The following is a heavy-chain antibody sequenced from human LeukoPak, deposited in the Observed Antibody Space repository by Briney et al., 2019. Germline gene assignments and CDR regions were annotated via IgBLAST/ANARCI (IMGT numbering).Heavy chain of an antibody. V-gene: IGHV3-74*01. J-gene: IGHJ3*02. CDR3: ARGGFTYGPATLGALDI. D-gene: IGHD5-18*01. CDR2: INSVGSRT. CDR1: GFPFSSHW. Sequence: GGSLRLSCAPSGFPFSSHWMHWVRQPPGKGLVWVSRINSVGSRTDYADAVKGRFTISRNNARNTLYLQMNSLRAEDTAVYYCARGGFTYGPATLGALDIWGQGTMVPVSS.